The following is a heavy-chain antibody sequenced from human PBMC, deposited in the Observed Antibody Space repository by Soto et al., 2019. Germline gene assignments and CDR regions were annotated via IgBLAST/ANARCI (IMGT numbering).Heavy chain of an antibody. CDR1: GGSISSSSYY. J-gene: IGHJ4*02. Sequence: SETLSLTCTVSGGSISSSSYYWGWIRQPPGKGLEWIGSIYYSGSTYYNPSLKSRVTISVDTSKNQFSLKLSSVTAADTAVYYCARHMYYCGSGGYYALDYWGQGTLVTVSS. D-gene: IGHD3-10*01. V-gene: IGHV4-39*01. CDR2: IYYSGST. CDR3: ARHMYYCGSGGYYALDY.